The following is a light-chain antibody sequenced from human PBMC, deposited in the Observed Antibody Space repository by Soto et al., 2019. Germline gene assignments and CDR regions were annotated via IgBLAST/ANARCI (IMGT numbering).Light chain of an antibody. V-gene: IGLV7-46*01. Sequence: QALVTQEPSLTVSPGGTVTLTCGSSTGTLTSGHFPYWFQQKPGQAPRALIFDTSNKHSWTPARFSGSLLGGKAALTPSGAQPEDEADYYCLLYYGGAQGVVFGGGTKVTVL. CDR2: DTS. J-gene: IGLJ2*01. CDR1: TGTLTSGHF. CDR3: LLYYGGAQGVV.